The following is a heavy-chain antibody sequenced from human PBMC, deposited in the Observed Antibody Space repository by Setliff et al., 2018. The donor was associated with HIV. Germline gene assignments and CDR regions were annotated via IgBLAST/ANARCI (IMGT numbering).Heavy chain of an antibody. Sequence: ASVKVSCKTAGYTFSAYFLQWVRQAPGQGLEWIGWISPNTGDTGIALKFQGRVTMTRDTSTSTTYLELDRLTYDDTAIYYCARGGYYTSGTWFDPWGQGTLVTVSS. D-gene: IGHD3-10*01. CDR3: ARGGYYTSGTWFDP. CDR2: ISPNTGDT. J-gene: IGHJ5*02. V-gene: IGHV1-2*02. CDR1: GYTFSAYF.